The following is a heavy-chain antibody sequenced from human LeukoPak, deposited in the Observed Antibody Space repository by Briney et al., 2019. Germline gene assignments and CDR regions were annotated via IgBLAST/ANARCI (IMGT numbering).Heavy chain of an antibody. V-gene: IGHV3-33*01. Sequence: PGGSLRLSCAASGFTFSSYGMHWVRQAPGKGLEWVAVIWYDGSNKYYADSVKGRFTISRDNSKNTPYLQMNSLRAEDTAVYYCARAMGSGSYRYYYGMDVWGKGTTVTVSS. CDR3: ARAMGSGSYRYYYGMDV. D-gene: IGHD3-10*01. J-gene: IGHJ6*04. CDR1: GFTFSSYG. CDR2: IWYDGSNK.